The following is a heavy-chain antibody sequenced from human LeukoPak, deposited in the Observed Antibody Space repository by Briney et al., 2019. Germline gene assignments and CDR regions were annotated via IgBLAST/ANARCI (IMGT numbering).Heavy chain of an antibody. D-gene: IGHD3-10*01. CDR2: IYYSGST. Sequence: SETLSLTCTVSGGSISSGGYYWSWIRQPPGKGLEWIGYIYYSGSTNYNPSLKSRVTISVDTSKNQFSLKLSSVTAADTAVYYCARHERLQWGYGSGSYYSYFDYWGQGTLVTVSS. V-gene: IGHV4-61*08. CDR1: GGSISSGGYY. CDR3: ARHERLQWGYGSGSYYSYFDY. J-gene: IGHJ4*02.